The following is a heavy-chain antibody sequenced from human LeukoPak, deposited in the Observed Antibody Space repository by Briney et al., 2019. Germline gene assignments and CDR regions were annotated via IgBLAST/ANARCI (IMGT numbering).Heavy chain of an antibody. CDR2: ISSSSSYI. V-gene: IGHV3-21*01. CDR1: GFTFSSYS. J-gene: IGHJ4*02. D-gene: IGHD3-22*01. Sequence: GGSLRLSCAASGFTFSSYSMNWVRQAPGKGLEWVSSISSSSSYIYYADSVKGRFTISRDNAKNSLYLQMNRLRAEDTAVYYCARGDSSGYYPYYFDYWGQGTLVTVSS. CDR3: ARGDSSGYYPYYFDY.